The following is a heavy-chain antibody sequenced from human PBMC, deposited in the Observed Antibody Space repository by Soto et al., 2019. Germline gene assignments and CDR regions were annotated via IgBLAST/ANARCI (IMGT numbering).Heavy chain of an antibody. V-gene: IGHV3-30-3*01. Sequence: QVQLVESGGGVVQPGRSLRLSCAASGFTFSSYAMHWVRQAPGKGLEWVAVISYDGSNKYYADSVKGRFTISRDNSKNTLYLQMNSLRAEDTAVYYCARDAIQQWLVTYYYYGMDVW. CDR2: ISYDGSNK. J-gene: IGHJ6*01. D-gene: IGHD6-19*01. CDR3: ARDAIQQWLVTYYYYGMDV. CDR1: GFTFSSYA.